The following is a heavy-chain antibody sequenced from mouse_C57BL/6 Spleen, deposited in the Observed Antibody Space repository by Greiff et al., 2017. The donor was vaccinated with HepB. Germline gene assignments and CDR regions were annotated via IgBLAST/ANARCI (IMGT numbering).Heavy chain of an antibody. CDR2: IHPNSGST. CDR3: ARSGAGYWYFDV. Sequence: VQLQQPGAELVKPGASVKLSCKASGYTFTSYWMHWVKQRPGQGLEWIGMIHPNSGSTNYNEKFKSKATLTVDKSSSTAYMQLSSLTSEDSAVYYCARSGAGYWYFDVWGTGTTVTVSS. CDR1: GYTFTSYW. V-gene: IGHV1-64*01. D-gene: IGHD3-1*01. J-gene: IGHJ1*03.